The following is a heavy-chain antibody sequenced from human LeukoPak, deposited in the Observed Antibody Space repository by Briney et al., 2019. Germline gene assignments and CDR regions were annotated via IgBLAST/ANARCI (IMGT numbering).Heavy chain of an antibody. V-gene: IGHV3-30-3*01. J-gene: IGHJ4*02. CDR1: GFTFSSYA. CDR3: ASAELVVTAISY. Sequence: GGSLRLSCAASGFTFSSYAMLWVRQAPGKGLEWVAFISYDGSNKYYADSVKGRFTISRDNAKNTLYLQMNSLRAEDTAVYYCASAELVVTAISYWGQGSLVTVSS. D-gene: IGHD2-21*02. CDR2: ISYDGSNK.